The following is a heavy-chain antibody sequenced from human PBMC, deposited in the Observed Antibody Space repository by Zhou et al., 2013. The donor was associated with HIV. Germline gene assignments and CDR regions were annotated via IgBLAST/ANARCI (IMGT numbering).Heavy chain of an antibody. V-gene: IGHV1-69*05. CDR3: ARDRMDPLYYYYMDV. CDR1: GGTFGSYG. Sequence: QVQLVQSGAEVKKPGSSVKVSCKASGGTFGSYGLSWVRQAPGQGLEWMGGIIPVFGTAKYAQKFQGRVTITTDESSSTAYMELSSLRSDDTAVYYCARDRMDPLYYYYMDVWGKGTTVTVSS. J-gene: IGHJ6*03. CDR2: IIPVFGTA. D-gene: IGHD2-8*01.